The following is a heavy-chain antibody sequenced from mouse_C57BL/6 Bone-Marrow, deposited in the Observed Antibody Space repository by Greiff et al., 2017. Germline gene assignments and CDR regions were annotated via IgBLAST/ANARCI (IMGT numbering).Heavy chain of an antibody. D-gene: IGHD3-1*01. CDR3: ARDRGYPFAY. V-gene: IGHV3-1*01. J-gene: IGHJ3*01. CDR1: GYSITSGYD. Sequence: VQLKQSGPGMVKPSQSLSLTCTVTGYSITSGYDWHWIRHFPGNKLEWMGYISYSGSTNYNPSLKSRISITHDTSKNHFFLKLNSVTTEDTATYYCARDRGYPFAYWGQGTLVTVSA. CDR2: ISYSGST.